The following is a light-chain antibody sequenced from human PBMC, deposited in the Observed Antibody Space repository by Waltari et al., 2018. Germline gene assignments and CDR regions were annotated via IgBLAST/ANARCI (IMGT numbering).Light chain of an antibody. Sequence: DIVMTQSPDSLAVSLGERATINCKSSESVLYISNDMNYLAWYQQKPGQPPRLLIHWASTRDSGVPDRVSGSGSGTDFTLTISSLQAEDVATDFCQKYYRRRTFGQGTKVEI. CDR1: ESVLYISNDMNY. CDR2: WAS. CDR3: QKYYRRRT. J-gene: IGKJ1*01. V-gene: IGKV4-1*01.